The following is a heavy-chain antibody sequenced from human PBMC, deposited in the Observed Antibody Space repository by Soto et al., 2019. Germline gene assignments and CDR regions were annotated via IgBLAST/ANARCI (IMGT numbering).Heavy chain of an antibody. Sequence: GASVKVSCKVSGYTLTELSMHWVRQAPGKGLEWMGGFDPEDGETIYAQKFQGRVTMTEDTSTDTAYTELSSLRSEDTAVYYCATDWAAAIPNGYYYGMDVWGQGTTVTVSS. V-gene: IGHV1-24*01. D-gene: IGHD2-2*02. J-gene: IGHJ6*02. CDR2: FDPEDGET. CDR3: ATDWAAAIPNGYYYGMDV. CDR1: GYTLTELS.